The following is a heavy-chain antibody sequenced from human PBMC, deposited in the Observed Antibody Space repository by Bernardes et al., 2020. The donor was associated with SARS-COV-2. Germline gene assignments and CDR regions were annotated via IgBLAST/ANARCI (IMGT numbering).Heavy chain of an antibody. J-gene: IGHJ4*02. CDR2: IKQDGSEK. CDR3: ARGDSGWSEGYYFDY. CDR1: GFTFSSYW. Sequence: GGSLRLSCAASGFTFSSYWMSWVRQAPGKGLEWVSNIKQDGSEKYYVDSVKGRFTISRDNAKNSLYLQMNSLRAEDTAVYYCARGDSGWSEGYYFDYWGQGTLVTVST. V-gene: IGHV3-7*05. D-gene: IGHD6-19*01.